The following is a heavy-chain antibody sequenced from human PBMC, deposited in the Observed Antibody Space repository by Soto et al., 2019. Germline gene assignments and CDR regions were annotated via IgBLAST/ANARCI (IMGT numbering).Heavy chain of an antibody. J-gene: IGHJ6*02. V-gene: IGHV1-69*13. CDR2: IIAIFGTA. CDR1: GGTFSSYA. Sequence: EASVKVSCKASGGTFSSYAISWVRQAPGQGLEWMGGIIAIFGTANYAQKFQGRVTITADESTSTAYMELSSLRSEDTAVYYCARGSDTPHYILFYYYGMDVWGQGTTVTVSS. D-gene: IGHD5-18*01. CDR3: ARGSDTPHYILFYYYGMDV.